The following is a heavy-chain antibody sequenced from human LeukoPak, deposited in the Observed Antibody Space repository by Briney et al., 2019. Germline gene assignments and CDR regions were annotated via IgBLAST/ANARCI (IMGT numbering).Heavy chain of an antibody. D-gene: IGHD6-19*01. Sequence: SETLSLTCTVSGGSISSYYWSWIRQPPGKGLEWIGYIYYSGSTYYNPSLKSRVTISVDTSKNQFSLKLSSVTAADTAVYYCARASSGWYYFNYWGQGTLVTVSS. CDR2: IYYSGST. CDR1: GGSISSYY. CDR3: ARASSGWYYFNY. V-gene: IGHV4-59*01. J-gene: IGHJ4*02.